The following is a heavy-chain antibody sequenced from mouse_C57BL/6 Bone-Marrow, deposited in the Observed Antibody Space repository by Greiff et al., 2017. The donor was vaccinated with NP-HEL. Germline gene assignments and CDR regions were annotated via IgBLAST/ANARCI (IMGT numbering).Heavy chain of an antibody. CDR1: EYEFPSHD. CDR3: ARQGDYWYFDV. CDR2: INSDGGST. J-gene: IGHJ1*03. Sequence: EVKVEESGGGLVQPGESLKLSCESNEYEFPSHDMSWVRKTPEKRLELVAAINSDGGSTYYPDTMERRFIISRDNTKKTLYLQMSSLRSEDTALYYCARQGDYWYFDVWGTGTTVTVSS. V-gene: IGHV5-2*03.